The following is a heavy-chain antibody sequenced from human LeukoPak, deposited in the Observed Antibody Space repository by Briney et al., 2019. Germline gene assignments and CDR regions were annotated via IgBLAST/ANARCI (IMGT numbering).Heavy chain of an antibody. Sequence: PGGSLRLSCAASGFTFDDYAMHWVRQAPGKGLEWVSGISWNSGSIGYADSVKGRFTISRDNAKNSLYLRMNSLRAEDTALYYYAKDSTSSIAARWGFDYWGQGTLVTVSS. J-gene: IGHJ4*02. CDR1: GFTFDDYA. CDR2: ISWNSGSI. CDR3: AKDSTSSIAARWGFDY. V-gene: IGHV3-9*01. D-gene: IGHD6-6*01.